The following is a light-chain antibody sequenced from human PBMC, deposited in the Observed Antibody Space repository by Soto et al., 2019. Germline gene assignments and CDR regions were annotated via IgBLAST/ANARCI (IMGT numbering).Light chain of an antibody. V-gene: IGLV2-14*03. J-gene: IGLJ1*01. Sequence: QSALTQPASVSGSLGQSITISCTGTSSDVGGYNYVSWYQQHPGKAPKLMIYDVSNRPSGVSNRFSGSKYGNTASLTISGLQAEDEADYYCSSYTSSSTRVFGSGTKLTAL. CDR2: DVS. CDR1: SSDVGGYNY. CDR3: SSYTSSSTRV.